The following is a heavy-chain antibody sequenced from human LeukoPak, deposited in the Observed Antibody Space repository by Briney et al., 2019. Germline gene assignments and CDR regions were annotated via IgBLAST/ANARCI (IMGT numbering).Heavy chain of an antibody. CDR2: ITASSTYI. J-gene: IGHJ4*02. V-gene: IGHV3-21*01. CDR1: GFSFSRSS. D-gene: IGHD3-22*01. Sequence: GGSLRLSCAASGFSFSRSSMGWVRQAPGKGLEWASSITASSTYIYYVDSVKGRFTISRDNVEKSVSLQMNSLRAEDTAVYYCAREYYYDEDAGNYWGQGTLVTVSS. CDR3: AREYYYDEDAGNY.